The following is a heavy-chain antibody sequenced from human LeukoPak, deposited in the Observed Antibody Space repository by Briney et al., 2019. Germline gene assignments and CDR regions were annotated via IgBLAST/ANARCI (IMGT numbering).Heavy chain of an antibody. CDR2: INPNSGGT. Sequence: ASVKVSCKASGYTFTGYYMHWVRQAPGQGLEWMGWINPNSGGTNYAQKFQGRVTMTRDTSISTAYMELSRLRSDDTAVYYCARVSRGVIINAFDYWGQGTLVTVSS. V-gene: IGHV1-2*02. D-gene: IGHD3-10*01. CDR3: ARVSRGVIINAFDY. CDR1: GYTFTGYY. J-gene: IGHJ4*02.